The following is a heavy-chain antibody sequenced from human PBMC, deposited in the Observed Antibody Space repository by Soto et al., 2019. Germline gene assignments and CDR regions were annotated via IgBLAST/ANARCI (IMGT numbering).Heavy chain of an antibody. CDR3: ARARSSGSSYYYYMDV. J-gene: IGHJ6*03. CDR2: IIPILGIA. D-gene: IGHD3-10*01. Sequence: QVQLVQSGAEVKKPGSSVKVSCKASGGTFSSYTISWVRQAPGQGLEWMGRIIPILGIANYAQKFQGRVTITADKSTSTAYMELSSLRSEDTAVDYCARARSSGSSYYYYMDVWGKGTTVTVSS. CDR1: GGTFSSYT. V-gene: IGHV1-69*02.